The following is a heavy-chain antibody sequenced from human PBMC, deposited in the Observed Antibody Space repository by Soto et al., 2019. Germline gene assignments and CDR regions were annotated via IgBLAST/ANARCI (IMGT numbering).Heavy chain of an antibody. CDR3: TSSRGDYRYFDY. CDR2: ISGSGGST. CDR1: GFTFSSYA. V-gene: IGHV3-23*01. Sequence: PGGSLRLSCAASGFTFSSYAMSWVRQAPGKGLEWVSAISGSGGSTYYADSVKGRFTISRDNSKNTLYLQMNSLRAEDTAVYYCTSSRGDYRYFDYWGQGALVTVSS. D-gene: IGHD4-17*01. J-gene: IGHJ4*02.